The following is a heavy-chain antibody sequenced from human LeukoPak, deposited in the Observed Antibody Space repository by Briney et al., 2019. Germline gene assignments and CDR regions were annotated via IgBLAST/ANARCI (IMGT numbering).Heavy chain of an antibody. V-gene: IGHV3-15*01. J-gene: IGHJ4*02. Sequence: GGSLRLSCAASGFTFSNAWMSWVRQAPGKGLEWVGRIKSKTGDVTTDYAAPVKGRFTISRDDSKNMLYLQMNGLKTEDTAVYYCTTGIFDYWGQGTLVTVSS. CDR1: GFTFSNAW. CDR3: TTGIFDY. CDR2: IKSKTGDVTT.